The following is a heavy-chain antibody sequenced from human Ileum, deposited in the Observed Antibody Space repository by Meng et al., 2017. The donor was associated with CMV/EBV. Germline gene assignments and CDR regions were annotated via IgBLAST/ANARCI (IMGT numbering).Heavy chain of an antibody. CDR3: ARVDSIYGMGV. CDR2: INQSGGK. J-gene: IGHJ6*02. D-gene: IGHD3-22*01. CDR1: GGSLSGYY. V-gene: IGHV4-34*01. Sequence: SETLSLTCTVSGGSLSGYYLSWIRQSPEKGLEWIGEINQSGGKNYKPALRSRVTISVYKSKNQFYLKLTSVTDADTGVFYFARVDSIYGMGVWGQGTTVTVSS.